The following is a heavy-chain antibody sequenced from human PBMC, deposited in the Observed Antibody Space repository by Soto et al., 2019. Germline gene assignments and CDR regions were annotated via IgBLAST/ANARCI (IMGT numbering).Heavy chain of an antibody. CDR1: GGTFSSYA. CDR2: IIPIFGTA. V-gene: IGHV1-69*06. Sequence: AVKVSCKASGGTFSSYAISWVRQAPGQGLEWMGGIIPIFGTANYARKFQGRVTITADKSTSTAYMELSSLRSEDTAVYYCAKTTYYDFWSGYFGAPNYYGMDVWGQGTTVTVSS. CDR3: AKTTYYDFWSGYFGAPNYYGMDV. D-gene: IGHD3-3*01. J-gene: IGHJ6*02.